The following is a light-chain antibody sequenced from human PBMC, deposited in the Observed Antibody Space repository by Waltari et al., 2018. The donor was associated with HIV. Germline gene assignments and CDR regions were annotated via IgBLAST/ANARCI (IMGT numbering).Light chain of an antibody. J-gene: IGKJ1*01. Sequence: EILLDQSPDTSSLSPGDKVTLLCRATQSVTSNYLAWYQQKSGQAPRLLIYGAVTRAAGVADRFTGSGSGTHFTLTIDRLEPEDFAVYFCHQYGDAPKTFGQGTRLEVK. CDR1: QSVTSNY. CDR2: GAV. CDR3: HQYGDAPKT. V-gene: IGKV3-20*01.